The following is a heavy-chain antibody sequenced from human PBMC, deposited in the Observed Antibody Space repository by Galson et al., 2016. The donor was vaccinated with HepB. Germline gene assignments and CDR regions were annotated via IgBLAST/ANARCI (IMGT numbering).Heavy chain of an antibody. CDR2: IYYSGST. J-gene: IGHJ4*02. Sequence: ETLSLTCTVSGGSISRSSYYWGWIRQPPGKELEWIGSIYYSGSTYYNPSLKRRVTISVDTSKNQFSLKLSSVTAADTAVYYCARGVGYDSSGFHHYFDYWGQGTLVTVSS. D-gene: IGHD3-22*01. V-gene: IGHV4-39*07. CDR1: GGSISRSSYY. CDR3: ARGVGYDSSGFHHYFDY.